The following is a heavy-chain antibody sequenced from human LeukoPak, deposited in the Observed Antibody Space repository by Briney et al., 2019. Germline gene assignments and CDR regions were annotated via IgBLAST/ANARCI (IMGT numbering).Heavy chain of an antibody. J-gene: IGHJ4*02. Sequence: GGSLRLSCAASGFTFSSYAMSWVRQAPGKGLEWVSAISGSGGSTYYAGSVKGRFTISRDNSKNTLYLQMNSLRAEDTAVYYCAKDGGSGYYYFDYWGQGTLVTVSS. CDR3: AKDGGSGYYYFDY. D-gene: IGHD3-22*01. CDR1: GFTFSSYA. CDR2: ISGSGGST. V-gene: IGHV3-23*01.